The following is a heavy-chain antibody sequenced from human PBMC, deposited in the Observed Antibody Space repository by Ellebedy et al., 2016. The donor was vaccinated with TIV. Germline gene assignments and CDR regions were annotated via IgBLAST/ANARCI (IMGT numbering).Heavy chain of an antibody. D-gene: IGHD3-10*01. CDR1: GFPFSSYT. Sequence: PGGSLRLSCAASGFPFSSYTMHWVRQAPGKGLEYVSAISHNGDTTKYSDSLKGRFTISRDNSKNTLYLQMNGLRPEDTAVYYCVKDRGDFSVDYWGQGTLVTVSS. V-gene: IGHV3-64D*06. CDR2: ISHNGDTT. J-gene: IGHJ4*02. CDR3: VKDRGDFSVDY.